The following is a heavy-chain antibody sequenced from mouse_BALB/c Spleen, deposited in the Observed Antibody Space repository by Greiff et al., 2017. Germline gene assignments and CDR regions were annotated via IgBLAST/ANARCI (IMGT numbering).Heavy chain of an antibody. V-gene: IGHV1-4*01. D-gene: IGHD1-2*01. CDR2: INPSTGYT. CDR1: GYTFTSYT. J-gene: IGHJ2*01. Sequence: VQLQQSGAELARPGASVKVSCKASGYTFTSYTMHWVKQRPGQGLEWIGYINPSTGYTEYNQKFKDKATLTADKSSSTAYMQLSSLTSEDSAVYYCARRDYYGYGYFDYWGQGTTLTVSS. CDR3: ARRDYYGYGYFDY.